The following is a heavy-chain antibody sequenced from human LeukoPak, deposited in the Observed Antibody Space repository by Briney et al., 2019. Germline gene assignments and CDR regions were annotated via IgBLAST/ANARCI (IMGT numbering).Heavy chain of an antibody. CDR3: ARDRLRLVSWFDP. Sequence: SETLSLTCAVYGGSFSGYYWSWIRQPPGKGLEWIGEINHSGSTNYNPSLKSRVTISVDTPKNQFSLKLSSVTAADTAVYYCARDRLRLVSWFDPWGQGTLVTVSS. V-gene: IGHV4-34*01. CDR1: GGSFSGYY. CDR2: INHSGST. J-gene: IGHJ5*02. D-gene: IGHD4-17*01.